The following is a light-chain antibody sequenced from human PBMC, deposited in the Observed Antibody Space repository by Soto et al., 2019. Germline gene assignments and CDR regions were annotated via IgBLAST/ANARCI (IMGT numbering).Light chain of an antibody. V-gene: IGLV1-47*01. CDR1: SSNIGSDY. CDR2: SNN. J-gene: IGLJ3*02. CDR3: ASWDDSLSAWV. Sequence: QSVLTQPPSRSGTPGQRVTIFCSGSSSNIGSDYVYWYQQLPGAAPKLLIYSNNQRPSGVPDRFSGSKSGTSASLAISGLRSEDEADYFCASWDDSLSAWVFGGGTKVTVL.